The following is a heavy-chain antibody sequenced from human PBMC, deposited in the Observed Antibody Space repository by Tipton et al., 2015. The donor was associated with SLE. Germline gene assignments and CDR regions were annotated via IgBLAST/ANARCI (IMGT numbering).Heavy chain of an antibody. J-gene: IGHJ4*02. CDR2: IYHTGTT. Sequence: TLSLTCAVSGFSISSGSSWAWLRQPPGKGLEWIGTIYHTGTTYYKPSLNSRVTISVDTSKNQFSLKLSSVTAADTAVYYCARDRVGGGGHFDYWGQGTLVTVSS. V-gene: IGHV4-38-2*02. CDR3: ARDRVGGGGHFDY. CDR1: GFSISSGSS. D-gene: IGHD2-15*01.